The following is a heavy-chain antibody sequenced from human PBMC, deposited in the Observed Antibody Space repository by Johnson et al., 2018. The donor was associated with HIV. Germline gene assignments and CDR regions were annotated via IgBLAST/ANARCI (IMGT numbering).Heavy chain of an antibody. CDR2: ISYDGSKK. CDR3: ARSGAASIAARGDAFDI. Sequence: QVQLVESGGGLVQPGGSLRLSCAASGFTFSSYAMHWVRQAPGKGLEWVAVISYDGSKKNYADSVKGRFSISRDNSKNTVYLQMNSLRAEDTAVYYCARSGAASIAARGDAFDIWGQGTMVTVSS. V-gene: IGHV3-30-3*01. CDR1: GFTFSSYA. J-gene: IGHJ3*02. D-gene: IGHD6-6*01.